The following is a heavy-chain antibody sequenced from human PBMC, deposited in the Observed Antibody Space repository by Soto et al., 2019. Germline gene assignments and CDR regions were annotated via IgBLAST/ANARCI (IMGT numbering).Heavy chain of an antibody. CDR1: GFTFRYFA. D-gene: IGHD2-2*01. Sequence: EVQLVESGGGLVQPGTSLRLSCAASGFTFRYFAMHWVRQGPGKGLEWVSGVSWNSGSTDYADSVKGRFTISRDNPKNSLYLQMNGLTPEDTAFYYCVKDDRDCSRTSCYGSDFHYYGMDVWGQGTTVTVSS. CDR2: VSWNSGST. V-gene: IGHV3-9*01. CDR3: VKDDRDCSRTSCYGSDFHYYGMDV. J-gene: IGHJ6*02.